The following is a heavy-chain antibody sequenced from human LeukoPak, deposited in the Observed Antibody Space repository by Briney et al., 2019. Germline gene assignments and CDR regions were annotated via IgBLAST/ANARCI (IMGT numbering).Heavy chain of an antibody. CDR2: MNPNSGNT. Sequence: ASVKVSCKASGYTFTSYDINWVRQATGQGLEWMGWMNPNSGNTGYAQKFQGRVTMTRNTSISTAYMELSSLRSEDTAVYYCARKGEYSGYDPHYYYGMDVWGQGTTVTVSS. D-gene: IGHD5-12*01. V-gene: IGHV1-8*01. J-gene: IGHJ6*02. CDR3: ARKGEYSGYDPHYYYGMDV. CDR1: GYTFTSYD.